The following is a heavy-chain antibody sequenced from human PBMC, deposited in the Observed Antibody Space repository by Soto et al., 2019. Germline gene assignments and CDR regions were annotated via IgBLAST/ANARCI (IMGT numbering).Heavy chain of an antibody. J-gene: IGHJ4*02. CDR1: GDSIRSGDYY. V-gene: IGHV4-31*03. CDR2: IYYSGST. Sequence: NPSETLSLTCSVSGDSIRSGDYYWTWIRQHPGKGLEWIGYIYYSGSTYYNPSLKSRVTILVDTSKKEFSLKLSSVTAADTAVYYCARILFKSAYFDYWGQGILVTVSS. CDR3: ARILFKSAYFDY.